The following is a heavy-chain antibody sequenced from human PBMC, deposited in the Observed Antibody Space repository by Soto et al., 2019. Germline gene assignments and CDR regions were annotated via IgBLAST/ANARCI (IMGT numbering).Heavy chain of an antibody. CDR2: IYYSGTT. CDR1: GYSISSSNW. Sequence: QVQLQESGPGLVKPSDTLSLTCAVSGYSISSSNWWGWIRQPPGKGLEWIGYIYYSGTTYYNPSLKSRVTXSXXTSTNQFSLKLTSVTAVDTAVYYCARREIQGPIDYWGQGTLVTVSS. D-gene: IGHD1-26*01. J-gene: IGHJ4*02. V-gene: IGHV4-28*01. CDR3: ARREIQGPIDY.